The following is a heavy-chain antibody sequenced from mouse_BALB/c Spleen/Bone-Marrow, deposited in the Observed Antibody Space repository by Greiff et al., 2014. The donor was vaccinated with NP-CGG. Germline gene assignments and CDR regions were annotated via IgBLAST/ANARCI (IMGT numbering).Heavy chain of an antibody. CDR3: ARGGRYDERTWFAY. CDR1: GYTFTSYW. D-gene: IGHD2-14*01. CDR2: INPSNGRT. Sequence: QVQLKESGAELVKPGASVKLSCKASGYTFTSYWMHWVKQRPGQGLEWIGEINPSNGRTNYNEKFKSKATLTVDKSSSTAYMQLSSLTSEDSAVYYRARGGRYDERTWFAYWGQGTLVTVSA. J-gene: IGHJ3*01. V-gene: IGHV1S81*02.